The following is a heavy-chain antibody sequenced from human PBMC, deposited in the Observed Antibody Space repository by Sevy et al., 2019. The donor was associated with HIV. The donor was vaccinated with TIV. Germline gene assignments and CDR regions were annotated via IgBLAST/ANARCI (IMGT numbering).Heavy chain of an antibody. J-gene: IGHJ1*01. Sequence: GGSLRLSCTVSGFIFSNFAMHWVRQAPGKGLEWVAVTSYDGSHKYYADSVKGRFTVSRDNSRNILSLEMSSLTRDDTAVYYCVRGVNDDEFFQYWGQGTLVTVSS. V-gene: IGHV3-30*04. D-gene: IGHD3-10*01. CDR2: TSYDGSHK. CDR1: GFIFSNFA. CDR3: VRGVNDDEFFQY.